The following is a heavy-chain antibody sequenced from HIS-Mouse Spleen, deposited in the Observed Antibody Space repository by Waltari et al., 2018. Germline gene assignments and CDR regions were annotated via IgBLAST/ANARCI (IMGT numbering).Heavy chain of an antibody. D-gene: IGHD6-13*01. V-gene: IGHV4-39*07. CDR2: IYYSGGT. Sequence: QLQLQESGPGLVKPSETLSLTCTVSGGSISSSSYYWGWIRQPPGKGLDWIGGIYYSGGTYYNPSLKSRVTISVDTSKNQFSLKLSSVTAADTAVYYCAREIPYSSSWYDWYFDLWGRGTLVTVSS. CDR1: GGSISSSSYY. CDR3: AREIPYSSSWYDWYFDL. J-gene: IGHJ2*01.